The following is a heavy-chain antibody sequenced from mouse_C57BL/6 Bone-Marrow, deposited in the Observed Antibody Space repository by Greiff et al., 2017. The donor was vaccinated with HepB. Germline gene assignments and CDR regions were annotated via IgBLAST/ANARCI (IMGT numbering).Heavy chain of an antibody. D-gene: IGHD1-1*01. CDR1: GFNIKDDY. Sequence: EVQLQQSGAELVRPGASVKLSCTASGFNIKDDYMHWVKQRPEQGLEWIGWIDPGNGDTEYASKFQGKATITADTSSNTAYLQLSSLTSEDTAVYYCTIPYYYGSSDYWGQGTTLTVSS. CDR2: IDPGNGDT. V-gene: IGHV14-4*01. J-gene: IGHJ2*01. CDR3: TIPYYYGSSDY.